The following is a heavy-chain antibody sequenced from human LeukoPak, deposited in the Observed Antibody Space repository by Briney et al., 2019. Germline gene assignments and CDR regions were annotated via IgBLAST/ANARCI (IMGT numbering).Heavy chain of an antibody. CDR3: AGSPRATVTGHWFDP. V-gene: IGHV3-30*04. CDR1: GFTFSSYA. Sequence: GGTLRLSCAASGFTFSSYAMYWVRQAPGKGLEWVAVISYDGSHKYYADSVKGRFTISRDNSMNTLYLQMNSLRADDTAVYYCAGSPRATVTGHWFDPWGQGTLVTVSS. J-gene: IGHJ5*02. CDR2: ISYDGSHK. D-gene: IGHD4-17*01.